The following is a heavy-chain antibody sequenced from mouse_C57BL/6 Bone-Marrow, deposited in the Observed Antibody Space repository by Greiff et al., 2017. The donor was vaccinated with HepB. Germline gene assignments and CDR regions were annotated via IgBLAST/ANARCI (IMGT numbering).Heavy chain of an antibody. D-gene: IGHD2-4*01. V-gene: IGHV1-64*01. CDR2: IHPNSGST. CDR3: ARSPPSYDYDWYFDV. J-gene: IGHJ1*03. CDR1: GYTFTSYW. Sequence: QVQLQQPGAELVKPGASVKLSCKASGYTFTSYWMHWVKQRPGQGLEWIGMIHPNSGSTNYNEKFKSKATLTVAKSSSTAYMQLSSLTSEDSAVYYCARSPPSYDYDWYFDVWGTGTTVTVSS.